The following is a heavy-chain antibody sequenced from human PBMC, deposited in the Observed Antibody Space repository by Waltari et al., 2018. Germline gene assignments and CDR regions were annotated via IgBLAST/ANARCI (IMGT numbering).Heavy chain of an antibody. CDR3: ARGGYSGYDGWFDP. CDR1: GGSISSYY. Sequence: QVQLQESGPGLVKPSETLSPPCTVSGGSISSYYWSWIRQPPGKGLEWIGYLYYSGSTNYNPSLKSRVTISVDTSKNQFSLKLNSVTAADTAVYYCARGGYSGYDGWFDPWGQGTLVTVSS. V-gene: IGHV4-59*01. D-gene: IGHD5-12*01. J-gene: IGHJ5*02. CDR2: LYYSGST.